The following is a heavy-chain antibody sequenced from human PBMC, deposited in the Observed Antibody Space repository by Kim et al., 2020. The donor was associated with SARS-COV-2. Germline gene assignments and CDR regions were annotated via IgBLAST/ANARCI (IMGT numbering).Heavy chain of an antibody. D-gene: IGHD3-10*01. CDR2: YNGNT. Sequence: YNGNTNYAQKFQGRVTMNTDTSTSTAYMELRSLRSDDTAVYYCARDWSGYWGQGTLVTVSS. V-gene: IGHV1-18*01. CDR3: ARDWSGY. J-gene: IGHJ4*02.